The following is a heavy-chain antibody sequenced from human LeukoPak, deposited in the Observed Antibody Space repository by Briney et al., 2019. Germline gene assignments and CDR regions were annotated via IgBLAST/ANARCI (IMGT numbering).Heavy chain of an antibody. D-gene: IGHD3-16*01. CDR2: INPKSGGT. V-gene: IGHV1-2*02. CDR3: ARVDPLNLGIPDF. Sequence: ASVKVSCKASGYTFTGYYIHWVRQAPGRGLEWMGWINPKSGGTNYAQRLQGRVTLTRDTSINTSYMELSRLRSDDTAVYYCARVDPLNLGIPDFWGQGSLVTVSS. CDR1: GYTFTGYY. J-gene: IGHJ4*02.